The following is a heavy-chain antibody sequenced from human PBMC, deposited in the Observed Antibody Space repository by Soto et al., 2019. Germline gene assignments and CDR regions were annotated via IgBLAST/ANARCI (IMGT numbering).Heavy chain of an antibody. CDR1: GYTFTSYD. CDR3: ASQVVPAAIMGYYYYYMDV. J-gene: IGHJ6*03. Sequence: ASVKVSCKASGYTFTSYDINWVRQATGQGLEWMGWMNPSSGNTGYAQKFQGRVTMTRNTSISTAYMELSSLRSEDTAVYYCASQVVPAAIMGYYYYYMDVWGKGTTVTVSS. V-gene: IGHV1-8*01. CDR2: MNPSSGNT. D-gene: IGHD2-2*01.